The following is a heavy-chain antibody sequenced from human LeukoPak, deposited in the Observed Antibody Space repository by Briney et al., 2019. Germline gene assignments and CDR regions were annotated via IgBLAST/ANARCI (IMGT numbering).Heavy chain of an antibody. CDR3: AKDATGIAAAGDAFDI. CDR2: IYSGGST. Sequence: PGGSLRLSCAASGFTVSSNYVSWVRQAPGKGLEWVSVIYSGGSTYYADSVKGRFTISRDNSKNTLYLQMNSLRAEDTAVYYCAKDATGIAAAGDAFDIWGQGTMVTVSS. CDR1: GFTVSSNY. J-gene: IGHJ3*02. V-gene: IGHV3-53*01. D-gene: IGHD6-13*01.